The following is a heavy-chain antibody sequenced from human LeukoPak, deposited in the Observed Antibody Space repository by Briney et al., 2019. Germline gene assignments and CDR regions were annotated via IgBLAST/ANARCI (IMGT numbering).Heavy chain of an antibody. D-gene: IGHD5-24*01. CDR1: GFTFSSYA. V-gene: IGHV3-30-3*01. CDR3: ARMTGYNPYYFDY. Sequence: PGRSLRLSCAASGFTFSSYAMHWVRQAPGKGLEWVAVISYDGSNKYYADSVKGRFTISRDNAKNSLYLQMNSLRAEDTAVYYCARMTGYNPYYFDYWGQGTLVTVSS. CDR2: ISYDGSNK. J-gene: IGHJ4*02.